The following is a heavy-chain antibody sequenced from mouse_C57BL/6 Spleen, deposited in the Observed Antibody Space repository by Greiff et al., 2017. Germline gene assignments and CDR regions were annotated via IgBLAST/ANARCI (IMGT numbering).Heavy chain of an antibody. CDR3: ARWGDDEDYYAMVY. J-gene: IGHJ4*01. CDR2: IYPGDGDT. CDR1: GYAFSSSW. V-gene: IGHV1-82*01. Sequence: VQVVESGPELVKPGASVKISCKASGYAFSSSWMNWVKQRPGKGLEWIGRIYPGDGDTNYNGKFKGKATLTADKSSSTAYMQLSSLTSEDSAVYFCARWGDDEDYYAMVYWGQGTSVTVSS. D-gene: IGHD2-12*01.